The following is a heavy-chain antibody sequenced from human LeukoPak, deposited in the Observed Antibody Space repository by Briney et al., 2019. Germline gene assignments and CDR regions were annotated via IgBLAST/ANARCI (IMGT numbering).Heavy chain of an antibody. V-gene: IGHV1-2*02. CDR3: ARVPRGAAAGTKGGNWFDP. CDR2: INPNSGGT. CDR1: GYTFTGYY. J-gene: IGHJ5*02. D-gene: IGHD6-13*01. Sequence: VASVKVSCKASGYTFTGYYMHWVRQAPGQGAEWMGWINPNSGGTNYAQKFQGRVTMTRDTSISTAYMELSRLRSDDTAVYYCARVPRGAAAGTKGGNWFDPWGQGTLVTVSS.